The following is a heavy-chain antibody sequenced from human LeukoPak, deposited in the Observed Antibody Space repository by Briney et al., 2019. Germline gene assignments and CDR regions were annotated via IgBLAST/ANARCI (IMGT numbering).Heavy chain of an antibody. Sequence: GGSLRLSCAASGFTFNDYCMNWVRQAPGKGLEWLSSISSRGSYLHYAGSVRGRFTISRDNAKNSLYLQMSSLRPEDTAMYYCAGNWNLGGLDVWGQGTTVTVSS. CDR2: ISSRGSYL. D-gene: IGHD1-1*01. V-gene: IGHV3-21*01. J-gene: IGHJ6*02. CDR3: AGNWNLGGLDV. CDR1: GFTFNDYC.